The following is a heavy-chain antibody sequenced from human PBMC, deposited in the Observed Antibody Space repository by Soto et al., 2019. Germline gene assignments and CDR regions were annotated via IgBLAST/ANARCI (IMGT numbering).Heavy chain of an antibody. J-gene: IGHJ6*02. CDR3: ASSSIAARPGYYGMDV. D-gene: IGHD6-6*01. CDR2: IIPIFGTA. Sequence: QVQLVQSGAEVKKPGSSVKVSCKAAGGTVSSYAITWVRQAPGQGLEWMGGIIPIFGTANYAQKFQGRVTITADESTSTAYMELSSLRSEDTAVYYCASSSIAARPGYYGMDVWGQGTTVSVSS. V-gene: IGHV1-69*01. CDR1: GGTVSSYA.